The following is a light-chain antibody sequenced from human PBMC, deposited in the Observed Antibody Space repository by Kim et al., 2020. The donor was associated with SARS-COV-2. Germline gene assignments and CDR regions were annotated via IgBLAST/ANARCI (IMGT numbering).Light chain of an antibody. CDR3: NSRDITEIYWL. Sequence: ASGRTVRITCRRDSLANYYVRCYQQKSGQAPVLIIYGKDDRPSGIPDRFSGSRSGNTASLTVTGAQAEDEADYYCNSRDITEIYWLFGGGTQLTVL. V-gene: IGLV3-19*01. CDR2: GKD. J-gene: IGLJ3*02. CDR1: SLANYY.